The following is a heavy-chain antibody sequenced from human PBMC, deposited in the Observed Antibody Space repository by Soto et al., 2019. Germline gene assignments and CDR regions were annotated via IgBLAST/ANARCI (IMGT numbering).Heavy chain of an antibody. V-gene: IGHV1-69*13. CDR2: IIPIFGTA. D-gene: IGHD1-7*01. J-gene: IGHJ4*02. CDR1: GGAFSSYA. Sequence: SVKVSCKASGGAFSSYAISWVRQAPGQGLEWMGGIIPIFGTANYAQKFQGRVTITADESTSTAYMELSSLRSEDTAVYYCATDRGITGTTDYWGQGTLVTVSS. CDR3: ATDRGITGTTDY.